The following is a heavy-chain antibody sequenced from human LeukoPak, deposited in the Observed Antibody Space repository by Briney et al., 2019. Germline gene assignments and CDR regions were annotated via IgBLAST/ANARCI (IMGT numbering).Heavy chain of an antibody. D-gene: IGHD6-13*01. J-gene: IGHJ4*02. CDR3: ARGIAAAGTIVSPSDY. Sequence: ASVKVSCKASGYTFTSYDINWVRQATGQGLEWMGWMNPNSGNTGYAQKFQGRVTMTRNTSISTAYMEPSSLRSEDTAVYYCARGIAAAGTIVSPSDYWGQGTLVTVSS. CDR1: GYTFTSYD. V-gene: IGHV1-8*01. CDR2: MNPNSGNT.